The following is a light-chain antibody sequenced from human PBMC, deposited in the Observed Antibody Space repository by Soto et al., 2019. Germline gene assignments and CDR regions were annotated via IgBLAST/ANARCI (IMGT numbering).Light chain of an antibody. CDR1: SSNIGSNT. CDR2: SNN. CDR3: AAWDDSLNGLLV. Sequence: QSVLTQPPSASGTPGQRVTISCSGSSSNIGSNTVNWYQQLPGTAPKLLIYSNNQRPSGVPDRFSGSKSGTSASLAISGLQSEEEADYYCAAWDDSLNGLLVFGTGTKLTVL. J-gene: IGLJ1*01. V-gene: IGLV1-44*01.